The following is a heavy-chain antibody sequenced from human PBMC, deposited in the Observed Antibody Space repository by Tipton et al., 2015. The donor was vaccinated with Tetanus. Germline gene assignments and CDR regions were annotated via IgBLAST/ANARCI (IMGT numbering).Heavy chain of an antibody. CDR2: ISSGSTYI. CDR1: KFSFSRHS. D-gene: IGHD6-25*01. J-gene: IGHJ4*02. V-gene: IGHV3-21*01. Sequence: SLRLSCAASKFSFSRHSMNWVRQAPGKGLEWVSSISSGSTYIYYADSVKGRFTISRDNAKNSLYLLMDSLRAEDTAVYYCASGSTLDYWGQGALVSVSS. CDR3: ASGSTLDY.